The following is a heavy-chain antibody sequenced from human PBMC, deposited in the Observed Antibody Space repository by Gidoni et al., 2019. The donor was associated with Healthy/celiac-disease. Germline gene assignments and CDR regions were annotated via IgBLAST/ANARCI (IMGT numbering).Heavy chain of an antibody. D-gene: IGHD2-15*01. CDR2: MYWDDDK. CDR1: GFSLRTSGVG. J-gene: IGHJ5*02. V-gene: IGHV2-5*02. CDR3: AHSLAVGWVLNWFDP. Sequence: QITLKESGPPLVKPTQTITLTCTFSGFSLRTSGVGVGWIRQPPGKALEWLALMYWDDDKRYSPSRKSSLTITKDTSKNQVVLTMTNMDPVDTATYYWAHSLAVGWVLNWFDPWGQGTLVTVSS.